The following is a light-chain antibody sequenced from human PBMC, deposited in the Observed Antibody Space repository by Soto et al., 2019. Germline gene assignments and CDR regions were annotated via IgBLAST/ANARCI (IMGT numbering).Light chain of an antibody. V-gene: IGKV1-39*01. Sequence: IRMTQSPSSLSASVGDRVPITCRASQGISTYLNWYLQKPGKAPKLLIYAASSLQSGVPSRFSGSGSETDFTLTISSLQPEDFATYSCQQSYSTTWTFGPGTKVDIK. CDR3: QQSYSTTWT. J-gene: IGKJ1*01. CDR1: QGISTY. CDR2: AAS.